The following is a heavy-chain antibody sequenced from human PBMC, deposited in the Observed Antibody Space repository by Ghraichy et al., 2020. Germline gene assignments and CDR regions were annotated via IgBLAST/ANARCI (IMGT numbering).Heavy chain of an antibody. J-gene: IGHJ5*02. Sequence: GGSLRLSCAASGFTFSSYWMSWVRQAPGKGLEWVANIKQDGSEKYYVDSVKGRFTISRDNAKNSLYLQMNSLRAEDTAVYYCARDQRAAASYLFDPWGQGTLVTVSS. CDR1: GFTFSSYW. V-gene: IGHV3-7*01. D-gene: IGHD6-13*01. CDR2: IKQDGSEK. CDR3: ARDQRAAASYLFDP.